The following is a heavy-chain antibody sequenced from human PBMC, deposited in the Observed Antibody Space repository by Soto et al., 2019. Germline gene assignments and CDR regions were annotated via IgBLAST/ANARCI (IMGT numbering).Heavy chain of an antibody. D-gene: IGHD5-12*01. CDR3: ARDGQDTVATTNYYYYGMDV. CDR2: IIPIFGTA. Sequence: VKVSCKASGGTFSSYAISWVRQAPGQGLEWMGGIIPIFGTANYAQKFQGRVTITADESTSTAYMELSSLRSEDTAVYYCARDGQDTVATTNYYYYGMDVWGQGTTVTVSS. CDR1: GGTFSSYA. V-gene: IGHV1-69*13. J-gene: IGHJ6*02.